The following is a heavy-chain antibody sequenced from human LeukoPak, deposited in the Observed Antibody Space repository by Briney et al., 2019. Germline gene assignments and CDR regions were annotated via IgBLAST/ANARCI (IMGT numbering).Heavy chain of an antibody. D-gene: IGHD3-16*02. J-gene: IGHJ4*02. CDR2: IYYSGTT. CDR3: ARFRVWGSYRLSENYFDY. Sequence: PSETLSLTCTVSGGSVTSNTNYWGWIRQPPGTGLEWIGNIYYSGTTYYNPSLKSRVTISVDTSKNQFSLKLSSVTAADTAVYYCARFRVWGSYRLSENYFDYWGQGTLVTVSS. V-gene: IGHV4-39*07. CDR1: GGSVTSNTNY.